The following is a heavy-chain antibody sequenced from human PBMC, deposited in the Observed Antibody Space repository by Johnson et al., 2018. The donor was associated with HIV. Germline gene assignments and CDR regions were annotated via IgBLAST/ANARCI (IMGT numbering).Heavy chain of an antibody. J-gene: IGHJ3*01. CDR3: AREGGLISDAFPV. Sequence: VQLVESGGGLVQPGGSLRLSCAASGFTVSSNYMSWVRQAPGKGLEWVSAISGSGGSTYYADSVKGRFTISRDNSKNTLYLQMNSLRAEDTAVYYCAREGGLISDAFPVWGQGTMVTVSS. CDR2: ISGSGGST. CDR1: GFTVSSNY. V-gene: IGHV3-23*04. D-gene: IGHD3-16*01.